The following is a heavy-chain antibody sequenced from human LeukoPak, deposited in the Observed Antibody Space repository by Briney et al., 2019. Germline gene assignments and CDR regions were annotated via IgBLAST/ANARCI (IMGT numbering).Heavy chain of an antibody. J-gene: IGHJ4*02. CDR1: GFTFSSYW. Sequence: GGSLRLSCAASGFTFSSYWMSWVRQAPGKGLEWVANIKRDGSEKYYVDSVKGRFTISRDNAKTSLYLQMNSLRAEDTAVYYCARDLSGVTGYTYGRGIDYWGQGTLVTVSS. V-gene: IGHV3-7*01. CDR2: IKRDGSEK. D-gene: IGHD5-18*01. CDR3: ARDLSGVTGYTYGRGIDY.